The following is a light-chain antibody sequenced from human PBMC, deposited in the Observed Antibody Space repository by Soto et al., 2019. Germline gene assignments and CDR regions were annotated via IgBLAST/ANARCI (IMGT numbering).Light chain of an antibody. J-gene: IGLJ1*01. CDR2: GNS. V-gene: IGLV1-40*01. CDR3: QSYDSSLSGYV. CDR1: SANIGAGYD. Sequence: QSVLTQPPSVSGAPGQRVPISCTGSSANIGAGYDVHWYQQLPGTAPKLLINGNSNRPSGVPDRSSGSKSGTSASLAITGLKAEDEADYYCQSYDSSLSGYVFGTGTKVTVL.